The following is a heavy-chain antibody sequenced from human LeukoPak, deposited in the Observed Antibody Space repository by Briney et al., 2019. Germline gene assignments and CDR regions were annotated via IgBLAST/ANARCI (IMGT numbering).Heavy chain of an antibody. V-gene: IGHV3-23*01. Sequence: PGGSLRLSCAASGFTFSSYAMSWVRQAPGKGLEWVSAISGSGGSTYYADSVKGRFTISRDNSKNTLYLQMNSLRAEDTAVYYCATRGYSYGYLGYWGQGTLVTVSS. J-gene: IGHJ4*02. CDR2: ISGSGGST. D-gene: IGHD5-18*01. CDR1: GFTFSSYA. CDR3: ATRGYSYGYLGY.